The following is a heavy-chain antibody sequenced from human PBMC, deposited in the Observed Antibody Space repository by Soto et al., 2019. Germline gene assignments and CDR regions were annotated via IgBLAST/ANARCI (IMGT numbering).Heavy chain of an antibody. CDR2: IIPIFGTA. J-gene: IGHJ4*02. V-gene: IGHV1-69*13. CDR1: GGTFSSYA. D-gene: IGHD3-22*01. Sequence: SVKVSCKASGGTFSSYAISWVRQAPGQGLEWMGGIIPIFGTANYAQKFQGRVTITADESTSTAYMELSSLKASDSAMYFCARHYHYDSSYYYPTNTQLPLDYWGQG. CDR3: ARHYHYDSSYYYPTNTQLPLDY.